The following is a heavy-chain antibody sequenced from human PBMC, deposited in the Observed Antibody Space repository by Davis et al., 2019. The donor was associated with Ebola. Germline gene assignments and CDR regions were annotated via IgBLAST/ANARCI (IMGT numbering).Heavy chain of an antibody. CDR2: ISGSGGST. J-gene: IGHJ4*02. V-gene: IGHV3-23*01. CDR1: GFTFSSYA. D-gene: IGHD2-8*01. CDR3: ARVPTKGVYAISPQDY. Sequence: GGSLRLSCAASGFTFSSYAMSWVRQAPGKGLEWVSAISGSGGSTYYADSVKGRFTISRDNSKNTLYLQMNSLRAEDTAVYYCARVPTKGVYAISPQDYWGQGTLVTVSS.